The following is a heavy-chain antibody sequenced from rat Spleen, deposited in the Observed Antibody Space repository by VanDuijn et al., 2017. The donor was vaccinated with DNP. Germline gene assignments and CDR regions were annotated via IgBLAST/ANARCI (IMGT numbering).Heavy chain of an antibody. J-gene: IGHJ2*01. CDR3: AKDAFDY. CDR2: ILYDGSRT. Sequence: EVQLVESGGGLVQPGRSLKLSCAASGFTFSDYNMAWVRQSPEKGLEWVATILYDGSRTYYRDSVQGRFSISRDNARNTLYLQMESLRSEDTATYYCAKDAFDYWGQGVMVTVSS. V-gene: IGHV5S10*01. CDR1: GFTFSDYN.